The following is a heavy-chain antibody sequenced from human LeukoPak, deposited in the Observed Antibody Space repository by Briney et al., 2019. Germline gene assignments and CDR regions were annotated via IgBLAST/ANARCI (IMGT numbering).Heavy chain of an antibody. CDR3: ARDRSGTKEIDY. CDR2: INPNSVGT. CDR1: GYTFTGYY. V-gene: IGHV1-2*02. Sequence: ASVKVSCKASGYTFTGYYMHWVRQAPGQGLEWMGWINPNSVGTNYAQKFQGRVTMTRDTSISTAYMELSRLRSDDTAVYYCARDRSGTKEIDYWGQGTLVTVSS. J-gene: IGHJ4*02. D-gene: IGHD1-26*01.